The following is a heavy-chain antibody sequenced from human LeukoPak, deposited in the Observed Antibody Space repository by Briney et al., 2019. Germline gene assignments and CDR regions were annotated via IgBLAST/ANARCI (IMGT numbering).Heavy chain of an antibody. CDR1: GFTFSSYS. CDR3: AQDIGSTWQYSEYFQH. V-gene: IGHV3-48*04. J-gene: IGHJ1*01. Sequence: QPGGSLRLSCAASGFTFSSYSMNWVRQAPGKGLEWVSYISSSSSTIYYADSVKGRFTISRDNAKNSLYLQMSSLRAEDTALYHCAQDIGSTWQYSEYFQHWGQGTLVTVSS. CDR2: ISSSSSTI. D-gene: IGHD2-2*01.